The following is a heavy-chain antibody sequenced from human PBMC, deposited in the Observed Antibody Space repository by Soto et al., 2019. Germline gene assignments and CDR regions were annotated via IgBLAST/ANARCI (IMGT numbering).Heavy chain of an antibody. CDR1: GFTVSTNY. D-gene: IGHD2-21*02. CDR2: IYSGGST. Sequence: EVQLVESGGGLVQPRGSLRLSCAASGFTVSTNYMSWVRQAPGKGLEWVSVIYSGGSTYYADSVKGRFTISRHNSKNTLYLQMNMLRAEDTAVYYCTRDQPRAYCGGDCYSDWYFDLWGRGTLVSVSS. J-gene: IGHJ2*01. CDR3: TRDQPRAYCGGDCYSDWYFDL. V-gene: IGHV3-53*04.